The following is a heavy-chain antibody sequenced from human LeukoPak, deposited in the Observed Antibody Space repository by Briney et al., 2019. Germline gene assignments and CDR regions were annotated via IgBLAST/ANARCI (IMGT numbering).Heavy chain of an antibody. CDR3: ARHSQYSCGLLYFFDF. CDR1: GGSVSSSSYY. D-gene: IGHD5-18*01. CDR2: IYYSGTT. Sequence: SETLSLTCTVSGGSVSSSSYYWGWIRQPPGKGLEWIGSIYYSGTTYYNPSLKSRVTISVDTSKNQFSLKLRSVTAADTAVYYCARHSQYSCGLLYFFDFWGQGTLVTVSS. J-gene: IGHJ4*02. V-gene: IGHV4-39*01.